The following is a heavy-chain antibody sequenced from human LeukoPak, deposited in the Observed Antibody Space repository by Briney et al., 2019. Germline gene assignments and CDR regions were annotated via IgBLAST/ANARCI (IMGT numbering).Heavy chain of an antibody. CDR1: GFTFSSYS. Sequence: GGSLRLSCAASGFTFSSYSMNWVRQAPGKGLEWVSSISSSSSYIYYADSVKGRFTISRDNGKNSLYLQMNGLRAEDTAVYYCARCLGATRCAFDIWGQGTMVTVSS. CDR2: ISSSSSYI. CDR3: ARCLGATRCAFDI. D-gene: IGHD1-26*01. V-gene: IGHV3-21*01. J-gene: IGHJ3*02.